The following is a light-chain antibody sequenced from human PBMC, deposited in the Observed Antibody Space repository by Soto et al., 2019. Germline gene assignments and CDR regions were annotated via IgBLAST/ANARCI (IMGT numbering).Light chain of an antibody. CDR1: QSIGNW. V-gene: IGKV1-39*01. Sequence: DIQMTQSPSTLSASVGDRVTITCRASQSIGNWLAWYQQKPGKAPKLLIYDASSLQSGVPSRFSGSGSGTDFTLTISSLQPEDFATYYCQQSYSTPPITFGQGTRLEIK. CDR2: DAS. CDR3: QQSYSTPPIT. J-gene: IGKJ5*01.